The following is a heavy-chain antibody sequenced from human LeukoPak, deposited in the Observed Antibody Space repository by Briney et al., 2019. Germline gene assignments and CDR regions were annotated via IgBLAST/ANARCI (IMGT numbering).Heavy chain of an antibody. J-gene: IGHJ5*02. D-gene: IGHD3-9*01. CDR2: IIPIFGTA. CDR1: GGTFSNYA. Sequence: SVKVSCKASGGTFSNYAISWVRQAPGQGLEWMGRIIPIFGTANYAQKFQGRVTITTDESTSTAYMELSSLRSEDTAVYYCARSDYDILTGLDPWGQGTLVTVSS. CDR3: ARSDYDILTGLDP. V-gene: IGHV1-69*05.